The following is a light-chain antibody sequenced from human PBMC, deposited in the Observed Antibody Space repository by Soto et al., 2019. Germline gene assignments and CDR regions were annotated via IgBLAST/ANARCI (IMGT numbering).Light chain of an antibody. CDR1: SSDVGSYNL. J-gene: IGLJ1*01. Sequence: QCDLTRPGSVYRAAGRALPITYTGTSSDVGSYNLVSWYQQHPGKAPKLMIYEVSKRPSGVSNRFSGSKSGNTASLTISGLQAEDEADYYCCSYAGSSTSPYVFGTGTKVTVL. CDR2: EVS. CDR3: CSYAGSSTSPYV. V-gene: IGLV2-23*02.